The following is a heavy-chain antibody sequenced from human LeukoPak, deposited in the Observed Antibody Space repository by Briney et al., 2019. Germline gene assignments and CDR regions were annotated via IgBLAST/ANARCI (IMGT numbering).Heavy chain of an antibody. CDR2: ISAYSGNT. J-gene: IGHJ4*02. CDR3: ARGLLPGIAAAVGY. Sequence: ASVKVSCKASGYTFTSYDINWVRQATGQGLEWMGWISAYSGNTNYAQKFQGRVTITADKSTSTAYMELSSLRSEDTAVYYCARGLLPGIAAAVGYWGQGTLVTVSS. CDR1: GYTFTSYD. V-gene: IGHV1-8*01. D-gene: IGHD6-13*01.